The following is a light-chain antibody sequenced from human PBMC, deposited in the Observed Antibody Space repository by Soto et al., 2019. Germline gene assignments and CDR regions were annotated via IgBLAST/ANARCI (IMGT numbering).Light chain of an antibody. Sequence: DIQMTQSPSSLSASVGDRVNITCRASQGINSYLAWYQHKPGKVPKLLIYAASTLQSGVPSRFSGSGSGTDFTLTISSLQPDDVATYYCQKYKSVPWTFGQGTKVEIK. V-gene: IGKV1-27*01. J-gene: IGKJ1*01. CDR3: QKYKSVPWT. CDR1: QGINSY. CDR2: AAS.